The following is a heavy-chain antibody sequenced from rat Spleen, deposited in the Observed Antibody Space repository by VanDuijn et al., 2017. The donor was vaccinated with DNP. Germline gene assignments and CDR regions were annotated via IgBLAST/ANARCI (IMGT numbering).Heavy chain of an antibody. CDR1: GFTFSNYG. V-gene: IGHV5-20*01. CDR3: TRRDSSLLLHGFFDY. CDR2: ISYDGGST. J-gene: IGHJ2*01. D-gene: IGHD1-1*01. Sequence: EVQLVESGGGLVQPGRSLKLSCAASGFTFSNYGMAWVRQAPTKGLEWVAYISYDGGSTNYGDSVKGRFTISRDNARSILYLQMDSLGSEDTATYYCTRRDSSLLLHGFFDYWGQGVMVTVSS.